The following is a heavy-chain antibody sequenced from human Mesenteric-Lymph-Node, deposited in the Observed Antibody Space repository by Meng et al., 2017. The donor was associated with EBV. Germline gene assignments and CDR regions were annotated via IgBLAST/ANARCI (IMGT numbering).Heavy chain of an antibody. Sequence: EVQLLESGGGLVQRGGSLRLSCAASGFTFRSYAMSWVRQAPGKGLEWVSAISGSGGSTYYADSVKGRFTISRDNSKNTLYLQMNSLRAEDTAVYYCAKGGYSYGYVWYFDLWCRGTLVTVSS. D-gene: IGHD5-18*01. J-gene: IGHJ2*01. CDR2: ISGSGGST. CDR1: GFTFRSYA. V-gene: IGHV3-23*01. CDR3: AKGGYSYGYVWYFDL.